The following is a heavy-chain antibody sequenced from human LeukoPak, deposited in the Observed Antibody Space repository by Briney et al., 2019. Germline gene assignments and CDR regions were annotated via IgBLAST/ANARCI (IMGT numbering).Heavy chain of an antibody. J-gene: IGHJ4*02. V-gene: IGHV3-20*04. CDR1: GFVFHDYS. CDR3: VRDVVN. CDR2: TNWNAGST. D-gene: IGHD3-22*01. Sequence: RPGGSLRLSCVGSGFVFHDYSMTWVRQAPGKGLEWVSGTNWNAGSTAYADSVKGRFIISRDNAQNSLYLQMNSLKAEDTAFYYCVRDVVNWGQGTLVTVSS.